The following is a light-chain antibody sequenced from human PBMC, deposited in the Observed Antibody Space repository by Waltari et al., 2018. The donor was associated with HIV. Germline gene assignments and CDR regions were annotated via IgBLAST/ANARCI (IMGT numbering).Light chain of an antibody. J-gene: IGKJ1*01. V-gene: IGKV4-1*01. CDR2: WAS. CDR1: QTILYSSNNKNY. CDR3: QQYYDTPQT. Sequence: DIVMTQSPDSLVVSLGERATINCKSSQTILYSSNNKNYLAWYQQKPGQPPKLLIYWASTRESGVPDRFSGSGSGSDFTLTISILQAEDVAVYYCQQYYDTPQTFGQGTKVEIK.